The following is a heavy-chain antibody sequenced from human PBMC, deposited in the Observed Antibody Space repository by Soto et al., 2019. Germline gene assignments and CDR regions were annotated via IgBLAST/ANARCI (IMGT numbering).Heavy chain of an antibody. Sequence: QVHLVESGGGVVQPGTSLRLSCAVSGLTFSNYAMHWVRQAPGKGLEWVAFISYDGTNRCYPDSVKGRFTISRDNSKNTLYLQMNSLKTEDTAVYYCARESSSTVTTGGGGSAKDYWGQGTLVTVSS. V-gene: IGHV3-30-3*01. J-gene: IGHJ4*02. CDR3: ARESSSTVTTGGGGSAKDY. CDR2: ISYDGTNR. CDR1: GLTFSNYA. D-gene: IGHD4-17*01.